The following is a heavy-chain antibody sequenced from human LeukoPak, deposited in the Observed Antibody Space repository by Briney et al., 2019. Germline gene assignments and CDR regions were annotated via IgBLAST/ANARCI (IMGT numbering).Heavy chain of an antibody. CDR3: ARGSIVGAAFDYFDY. V-gene: IGHV1-2*02. CDR1: GYTFTGYY. Sequence: ASVKVSCKASGYTFTGYYIHWVRQAPGQGLEWMGWINPNSGGTNYAQKFQGRVTMTRDTSISTAYMDLSRLRSDDTAVYYCARGSIVGAAFDYFDYWGQGTLVTVSS. J-gene: IGHJ4*02. D-gene: IGHD1-26*01. CDR2: INPNSGGT.